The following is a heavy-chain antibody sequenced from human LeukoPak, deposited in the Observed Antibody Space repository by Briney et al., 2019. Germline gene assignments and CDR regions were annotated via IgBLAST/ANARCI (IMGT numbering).Heavy chain of an antibody. CDR2: INHSGRT. V-gene: IGHV4-34*01. CDR1: RGSFNYYY. Sequence: SETMSLTCGVYRGSFNYYYCTCVRHPPRNGLEWVGEINHSGRTNYNPSLMSRVTMSVDTSNNHFSLKLYSVTAADTAVYYCAATSGDSGSYPIPYWGQGNLVIVSS. D-gene: IGHD1-26*01. J-gene: IGHJ4*02. CDR3: AATSGDSGSYPIPY.